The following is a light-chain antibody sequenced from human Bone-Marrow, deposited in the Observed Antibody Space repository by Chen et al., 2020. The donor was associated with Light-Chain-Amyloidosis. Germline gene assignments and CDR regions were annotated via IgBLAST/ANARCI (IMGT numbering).Light chain of an antibody. CDR1: DLPTKY. CDR2: RDT. CDR3: QSADSSGTYEVI. V-gene: IGLV3-25*03. J-gene: IGLJ2*01. Sequence: SSELTQPPSVSVSTGQTARLTCSGDDLPTKYAYWYQQKPGQAPELVIHRDTERPSGISERFSGSSSGTTATLTISGVQAEDEADYHCQSADSSGTYEVIFGGGTKLTVL.